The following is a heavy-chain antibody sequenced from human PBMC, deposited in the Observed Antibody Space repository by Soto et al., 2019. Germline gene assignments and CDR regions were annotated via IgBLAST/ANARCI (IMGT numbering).Heavy chain of an antibody. CDR2: ISAENGNI. D-gene: IGHD6-13*01. Sequence: VASVKVSCKASGYTFTTYGLSWVRQAPGQGLEWMTWISAENGNINYAEKFHGRVTLTTDTSTSTGYMELRSLRSDDTAMYYCVRAAITATGTRYFIHWGLGTLVTVSS. CDR3: VRAAITATGTRYFIH. V-gene: IGHV1-18*01. J-gene: IGHJ1*01. CDR1: GYTFTTYG.